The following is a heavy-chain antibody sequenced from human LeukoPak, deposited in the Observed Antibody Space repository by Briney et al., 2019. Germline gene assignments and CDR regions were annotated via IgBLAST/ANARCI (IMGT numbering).Heavy chain of an antibody. CDR3: ARGGCSSTSCLDY. CDR1: GFTFSSKW. V-gene: IGHV3-74*01. D-gene: IGHD2-2*01. Sequence: GGSLRLSCAASGFTFSSKWMHWVRQSPGKGLVWVSHINSDGSNTNYADSVKGRFTISRDNAKNTLYLQLNSLRAEDTAVYCCARGGCSSTSCLDYWGQGTLVTVSS. J-gene: IGHJ4*02. CDR2: INSDGSNT.